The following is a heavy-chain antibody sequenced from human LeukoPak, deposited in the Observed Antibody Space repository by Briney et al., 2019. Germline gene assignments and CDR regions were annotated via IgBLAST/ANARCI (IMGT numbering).Heavy chain of an antibody. J-gene: IGHJ5*02. Sequence: ASVKVSCKASGGTFSSYAISWVRQAPGQGLEWMGGIIPIFGTANYAQKFQGRVTITTDESTSTAYMELSSLRSEDTAVYYCARVPGTGGWFDPWGQGTLVTVSS. CDR1: GGTFSSYA. CDR2: IIPIFGTA. CDR3: ARVPGTGGWFDP. V-gene: IGHV1-69*05. D-gene: IGHD2-15*01.